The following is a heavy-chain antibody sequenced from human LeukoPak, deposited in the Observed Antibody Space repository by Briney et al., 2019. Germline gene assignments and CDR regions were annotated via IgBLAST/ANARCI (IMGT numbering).Heavy chain of an antibody. V-gene: IGHV3-9*03. CDR2: ISWNSGSI. J-gene: IGHJ3*02. Sequence: GGSLRLSCVASGFTFRTYAMHWVRQAPGKGLEWVSGISWNSGSIGYADSVKGRFTISRDNAKNSLYLQMNSLRAEDMALYYCAKDLDGGSSSLGEDAFDIWGQGTMVTVSS. CDR3: AKDLDGGSSSLGEDAFDI. CDR1: GFTFRTYA. D-gene: IGHD6-13*01.